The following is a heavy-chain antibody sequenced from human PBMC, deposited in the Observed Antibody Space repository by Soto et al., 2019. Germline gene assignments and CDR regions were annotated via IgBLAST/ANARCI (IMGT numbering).Heavy chain of an antibody. CDR2: ISYDGSNK. Sequence: PGGSLRLSCAASGFTFSSYAMHWVRQAPGKGLEWVAVISYDGSNKYYADSVKGRFTISRDNSKNTLYLQMNSLRAEDTAVYYCARDLGSSWYGDYYGMDVWGQGTTVTVSS. J-gene: IGHJ6*02. CDR3: ARDLGSSWYGDYYGMDV. D-gene: IGHD6-13*01. CDR1: GFTFSSYA. V-gene: IGHV3-30-3*01.